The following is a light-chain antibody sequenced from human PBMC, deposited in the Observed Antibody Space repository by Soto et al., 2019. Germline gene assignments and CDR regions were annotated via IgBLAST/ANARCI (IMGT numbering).Light chain of an antibody. CDR3: QTYDKAPWT. Sequence: DIQMTQSPSSLSASVGDRVTITCRARRGIYTHLAWYQQKPGNAPKLLIYAASTLQSGVPSRFNASGSGTDFILTISALQSEDVGTYFCQTYDKAPWTFGPGTRV. CDR2: AAS. CDR1: RGIYTH. J-gene: IGKJ1*01. V-gene: IGKV1-27*01.